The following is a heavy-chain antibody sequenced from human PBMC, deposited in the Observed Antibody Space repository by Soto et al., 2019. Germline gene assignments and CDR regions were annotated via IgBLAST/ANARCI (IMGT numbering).Heavy chain of an antibody. Sequence: ASVKVSCKASGYTFTSYGISWVRQAPGQGLEWMGWISAYNGNTNYAQKLQGRVTMTTDTFTTTAYMELRSLRSDDTAVYYCARGTIFGVVIRSEDYGLDVWGQGTTVTVSS. V-gene: IGHV1-18*01. CDR2: ISAYNGNT. CDR1: GYTFTSYG. J-gene: IGHJ6*02. CDR3: ARGTIFGVVIRSEDYGLDV. D-gene: IGHD3-3*01.